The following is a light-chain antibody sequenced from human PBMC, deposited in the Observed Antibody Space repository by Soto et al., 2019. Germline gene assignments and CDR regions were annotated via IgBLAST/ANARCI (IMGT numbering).Light chain of an antibody. CDR3: CSYASSITYV. V-gene: IGLV2-23*01. J-gene: IGLJ1*01. CDR2: EGS. CDR1: SSDVGSYNL. Sequence: LTQPASVSGSPGQSITISCTGTSSDVGSYNLVSWHQQHPGKAPKLVIYEGSKRPSGVSNRFSGSRSGNTASLTISGLQAEDEADYYCCSYASSITYVFGTGTKVTVL.